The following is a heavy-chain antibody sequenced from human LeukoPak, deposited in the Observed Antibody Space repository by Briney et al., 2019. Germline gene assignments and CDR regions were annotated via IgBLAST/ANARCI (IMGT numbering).Heavy chain of an antibody. CDR2: ISGSGGST. CDR3: AKDHRVRGVSRGYYFDY. D-gene: IGHD3-10*01. J-gene: IGHJ4*02. V-gene: IGHV3-23*01. CDR1: GFTFSSYA. Sequence: PGGSLRLSCAASGFTFSSYAMSWLRQAPGRGLEWVSAISGSGGSTYYADSVKGRFTISRDNSKNTLYLQMNSLRAEDTAVYYCAKDHRVRGVSRGYYFDYWGQGTLVTVSS.